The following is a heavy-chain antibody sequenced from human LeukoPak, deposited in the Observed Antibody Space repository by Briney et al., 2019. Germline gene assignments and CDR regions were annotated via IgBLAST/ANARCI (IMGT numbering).Heavy chain of an antibody. D-gene: IGHD3-9*01. Sequence: SETLSLTCSVSGASISYYYWSWIRQPPGKGLEWIGYIYYSGSTKYNPSLKSRVTILVDTSKNQFSLKLSSVTAADTAVYYCARSYYDVLTGYYHFFESWGQGTLVTVYS. CDR3: ARSYYDVLTGYYHFFES. V-gene: IGHV4-59*01. CDR1: GASISYYY. CDR2: IYYSGST. J-gene: IGHJ4*02.